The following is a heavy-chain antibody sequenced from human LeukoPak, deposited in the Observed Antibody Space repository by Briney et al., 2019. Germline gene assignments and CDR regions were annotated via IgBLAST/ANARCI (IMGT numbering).Heavy chain of an antibody. D-gene: IGHD6-13*01. CDR1: GFTFSSYW. V-gene: IGHV3-7*01. CDR2: IKQDGSEK. J-gene: IGHJ4*02. CDR3: AKVPIAAAGISLPDY. Sequence: GGSLRLSCAASGFTFSSYWMSWVRQAPGKGLEWVANIKQDGSEKYYVDSVKGRFTISRDNSKNTLYLQMNMLRPEDTAVYYCAKVPIAAAGISLPDYWGQGTLVTVSS.